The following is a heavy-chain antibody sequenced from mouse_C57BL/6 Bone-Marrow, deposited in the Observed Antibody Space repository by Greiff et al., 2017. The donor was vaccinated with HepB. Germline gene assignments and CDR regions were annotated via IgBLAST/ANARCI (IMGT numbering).Heavy chain of an antibody. CDR1: GYAFSSYW. D-gene: IGHD1-1*01. Sequence: VQLKESGAELVKPGASVKISCKASGYAFSSYWMNWVKQRPGKGLEWIGQIYPGDGDTNYNGKIKGKATLTADKSSSTAYMQLSSLTSEDSAVYFCARWGVVAAYYAMDYWGQGASVTVSS. J-gene: IGHJ4*01. V-gene: IGHV1-80*01. CDR2: IYPGDGDT. CDR3: ARWGVVAAYYAMDY.